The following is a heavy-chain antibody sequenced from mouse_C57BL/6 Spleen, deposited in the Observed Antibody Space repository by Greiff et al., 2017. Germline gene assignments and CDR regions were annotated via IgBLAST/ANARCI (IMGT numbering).Heavy chain of an antibody. V-gene: IGHV1-64*01. D-gene: IGHD1-1*01. Sequence: QVQLQQSGAELVKPGASVKLSCKASGYTFTSYWMHWVKQRPGQGLEWIGMIHPNSGSTNYNEKFKSKATLTVDKSSSPAYMQLSSLTSEDSAVYYCAGSFTTVGATPTSDVWGTGTTVTVSS. J-gene: IGHJ1*03. CDR1: GYTFTSYW. CDR3: AGSFTTVGATPTSDV. CDR2: IHPNSGST.